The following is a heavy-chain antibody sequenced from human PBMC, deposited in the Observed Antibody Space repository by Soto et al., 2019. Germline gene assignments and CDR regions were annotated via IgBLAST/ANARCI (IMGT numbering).Heavy chain of an antibody. Sequence: ASVTVSGKASGYTFIGYGITWLRQAPGQGLEWMGWISPYNDYTIYAQKLQGRVTMTTDTSTRTVYLDLRSLKSDDTAVYYCARGGYYDNTWGKLSHYGLDVWG. CDR3: ARGGYYDNTWGKLSHYGLDV. CDR2: ISPYNDYT. CDR1: GYTFIGYG. D-gene: IGHD3-16*01. J-gene: IGHJ6*02. V-gene: IGHV1-18*01.